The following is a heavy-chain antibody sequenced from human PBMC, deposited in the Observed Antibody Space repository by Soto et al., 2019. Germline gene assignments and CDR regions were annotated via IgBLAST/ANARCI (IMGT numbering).Heavy chain of an antibody. CDR3: ASPYGGNDY. CDR1: GGSISSSSYY. CDR2: IYYSGST. Sequence: SETLSLTCTVSGGSISSSSYYWGWIRQPPGKGLEWIGSIYYSGSTYYNPSLKSRVTISVDTSKNKFSLKLSLVTAADTAVYYCASPYGGNDYWGQGTLVTVSS. J-gene: IGHJ4*02. D-gene: IGHD3-16*01. V-gene: IGHV4-39*01.